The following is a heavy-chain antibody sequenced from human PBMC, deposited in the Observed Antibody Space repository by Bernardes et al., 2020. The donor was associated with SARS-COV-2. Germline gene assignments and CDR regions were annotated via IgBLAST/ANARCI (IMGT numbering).Heavy chain of an antibody. CDR3: ARDGGVAGSDY. V-gene: IGHV4-31*03. D-gene: IGHD3-16*01. J-gene: IGHJ4*02. CDR2: IYYSGGT. Sequence: TVSLTCTVSCDSISSGAYYWSWIRQHPGKGLELIGYIYYSGGTYYNPSLESRVTISVDTSKNQFSLRLTSVTAADTAVYYCARDGGVAGSDYWGQGTLVTVSS. CDR1: CDSISSGAYY.